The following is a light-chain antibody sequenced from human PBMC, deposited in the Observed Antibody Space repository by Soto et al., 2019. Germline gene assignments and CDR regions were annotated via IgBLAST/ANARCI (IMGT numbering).Light chain of an antibody. V-gene: IGKV1-12*01. CDR2: AAS. CDR1: QAISIY. Sequence: DIQMTQSPSSVSASVGDRVTITCRASQAISIYLAWYQQKPGKAPNLLIYAASNLQSGVPSRFSGSGSGTDFTLTISSLQPEDFATYYCQQANSFPYTFGQGTKLEI. J-gene: IGKJ2*01. CDR3: QQANSFPYT.